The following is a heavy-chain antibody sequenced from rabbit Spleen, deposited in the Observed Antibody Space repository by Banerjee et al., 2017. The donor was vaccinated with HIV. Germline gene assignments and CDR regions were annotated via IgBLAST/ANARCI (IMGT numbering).Heavy chain of an antibody. J-gene: IGHJ4*01. CDR3: ARDLVAVIGWNFNL. Sequence: QSLEESGGGLVQPGGTLTLTCKVSGFSLFSYWMCWVRQAPGKGLEWIACINVVTGKAVYASWAKGRFIMSRTSSTTVTLQMTSLTAADTATYSCARDLVAVIGWNFNLWGQGTLVTVS. CDR1: GFSLFSYW. D-gene: IGHD1-1*01. V-gene: IGHV1S40*01. CDR2: INVVTGKA.